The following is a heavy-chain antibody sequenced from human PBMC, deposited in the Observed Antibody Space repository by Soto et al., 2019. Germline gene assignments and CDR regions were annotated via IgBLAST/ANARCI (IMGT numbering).Heavy chain of an antibody. D-gene: IGHD3-3*01. V-gene: IGHV3-15*01. CDR1: GFTFSNAW. CDR3: TTARRNYDFWSGYSVSYFDY. CDR2: IKSKTDGGTT. J-gene: IGHJ4*02. Sequence: EVQLVESGGGLVKPVGSLRLSCSASGFTFSNAWMSWVRQAPGKGLEWGGRIKSKTDGGTTDYAAHVKGRSTISREDSTNTLYLQMSSLKTEDTAVYYGTTARRNYDFWSGYSVSYFDYWGQGTLVTVSS.